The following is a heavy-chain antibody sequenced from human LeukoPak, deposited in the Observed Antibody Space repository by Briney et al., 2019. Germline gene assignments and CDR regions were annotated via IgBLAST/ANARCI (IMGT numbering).Heavy chain of an antibody. V-gene: IGHV4-4*02. Sequence: SETLSLTCAVSGGSISSSNWWSWVRQPPGKGLEWIGEIYHSGSTNYNPSLKSRVTISVDKSKNQFSLKLSSVTAADTAVYYCARKGRDDYEGFDYWGQGTLVTVSS. J-gene: IGHJ4*02. CDR2: IYHSGST. CDR1: GGSISSSNW. D-gene: IGHD5-24*01. CDR3: ARKGRDDYEGFDY.